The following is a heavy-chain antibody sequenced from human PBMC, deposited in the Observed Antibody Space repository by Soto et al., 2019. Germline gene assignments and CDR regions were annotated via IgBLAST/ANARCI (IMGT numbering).Heavy chain of an antibody. V-gene: IGHV4-61*01. CDR3: AWYFASFDS. CDR1: GGSFRSGSYS. Sequence: QVQLQESRPGLVKPSETLSLTCTVSGGSFRSGSYSWSWIGQPPGQGLEWIGYVYHTGRTSYNPTHNGRVSMSMDTSRHQFSLNLDYVSAGDRAVYFCAWYFASFDSWGQGTLVTVSS. CDR2: VYHTGRT. D-gene: IGHD3-9*01. J-gene: IGHJ4*02.